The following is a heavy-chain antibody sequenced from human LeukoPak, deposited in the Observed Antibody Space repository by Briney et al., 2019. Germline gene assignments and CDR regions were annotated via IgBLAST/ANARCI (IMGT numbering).Heavy chain of an antibody. Sequence: GGSLRLSCAASEFSVGSNYMTWVRQAPGKGLEWVSLIYSGGSTYYADSVKGRFTISRDNSKNTLYLQMNSLRAGDTAVYYCARSSYYYDVGPPVGWGQGTLVTVSS. CDR3: ARSSYYYDVGPPVG. V-gene: IGHV3-66*01. D-gene: IGHD3-22*01. CDR2: IYSGGST. J-gene: IGHJ4*02. CDR1: EFSVGSNY.